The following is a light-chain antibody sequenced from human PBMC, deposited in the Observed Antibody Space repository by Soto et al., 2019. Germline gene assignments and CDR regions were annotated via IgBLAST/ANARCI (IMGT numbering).Light chain of an antibody. V-gene: IGLV2-14*01. CDR1: SSDFGIYNS. CDR3: SSFTSSSSYV. Sequence: QSALTQPASVSGSPGQSITLLCTGTSSDFGIYNSVSWYQQHPGKAPKLMIHDVTNRPSGVSSRFSGSRSDNTASLTISVLLAEDEAYYYCSSFTSSSSYVFGPGTKVTVL. CDR2: DVT. J-gene: IGLJ1*01.